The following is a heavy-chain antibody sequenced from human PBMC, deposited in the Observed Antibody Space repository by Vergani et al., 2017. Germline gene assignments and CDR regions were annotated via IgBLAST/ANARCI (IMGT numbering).Heavy chain of an antibody. V-gene: IGHV3-33*01. D-gene: IGHD1-1*01. Sequence: QVQLVESEGGVVQPGRSLTLSCVASGFTFSSHCMHWVRQAPGKGLEWVAVIWYDGSNKYYGDSVKGRFTISRDNSKNTLYLQMNSLRVEDTAVYYCARWGNEKRLDSGGQGTLVTVSS. J-gene: IGHJ5*01. CDR2: IWYDGSNK. CDR3: ARWGNEKRLDS. CDR1: GFTFSSHC.